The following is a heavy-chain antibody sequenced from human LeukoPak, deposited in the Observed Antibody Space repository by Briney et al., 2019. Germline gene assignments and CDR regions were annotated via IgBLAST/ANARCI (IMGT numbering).Heavy chain of an antibody. CDR2: IYTSGST. Sequence: PSETLSLTCTVSGGSISSYYWSWIRPPAGKGLEWIGRIYTSGSTNYNPSLKSRVTISVDKSKNQFSLKLSSVTAADTAVYYCARDSFTYYDFWSCYQYKSGGISYMDVWGKGTTVTVSS. CDR3: ARDSFTYYDFWSCYQYKSGGISYMDV. D-gene: IGHD3-3*01. CDR1: GGSISSYY. V-gene: IGHV4-4*07. J-gene: IGHJ6*03.